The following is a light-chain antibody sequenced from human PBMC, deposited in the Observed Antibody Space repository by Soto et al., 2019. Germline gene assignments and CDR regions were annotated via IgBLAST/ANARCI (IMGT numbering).Light chain of an antibody. Sequence: SQLTQSPSSLSASVGDSVTITCRASQSISNHLNWYQQKPGKAPKLLIFAASSLQSGVPSRFSGSRSGPDFTLTISSLQPEDFATYYCQQSYSSPPTFGQGTKVDI. CDR3: QQSYSSPPT. J-gene: IGKJ1*01. CDR2: AAS. V-gene: IGKV1-39*01. CDR1: QSISNH.